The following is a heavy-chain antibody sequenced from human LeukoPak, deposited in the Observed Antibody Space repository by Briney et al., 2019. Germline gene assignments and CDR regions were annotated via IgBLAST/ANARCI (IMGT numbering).Heavy chain of an antibody. CDR1: GFTFSSYA. J-gene: IGHJ4*02. V-gene: IGHV3-30*04. CDR3: ARDPPIFGVAAGRQGDDY. CDR2: ISYDGSNR. D-gene: IGHD3-3*01. Sequence: PGRSLRLSCTASGFTFSSYAMHWVRQPPGKGLEWVAVISYDGSNRYYADSVKGRFTISRDSSKITLYLQMNSLRAEDTAVYYCARDPPIFGVAAGRQGDDYWGQGTLVTVSS.